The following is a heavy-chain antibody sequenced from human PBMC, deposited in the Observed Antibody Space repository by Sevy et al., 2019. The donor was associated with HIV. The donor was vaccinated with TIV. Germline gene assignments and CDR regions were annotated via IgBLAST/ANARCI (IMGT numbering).Heavy chain of an antibody. D-gene: IGHD3-22*01. Sequence: GGSLRLSCAASGFTFDDYAMHWVRQAPGKGLEWVSGISWNSGSIGYADSVKGRFTISRDNAKNSLYLRMNSLRAEDTALYYCAKGPGYYYDSSGYYHYWGQGTLVTVSS. J-gene: IGHJ4*02. V-gene: IGHV3-9*01. CDR1: GFTFDDYA. CDR2: ISWNSGSI. CDR3: AKGPGYYYDSSGYYHY.